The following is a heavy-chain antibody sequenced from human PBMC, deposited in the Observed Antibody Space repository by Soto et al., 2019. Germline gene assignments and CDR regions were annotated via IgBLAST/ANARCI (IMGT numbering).Heavy chain of an antibody. CDR3: ARGYGTTDY. CDR2: IWYDGSNK. CDR1: GFTFSSYG. Sequence: QVQLVESGGGVVQPGRSLRLSCAASGFTFSSYGMHWVRQAPGKGLEWVAVIWYDGSNKYYADSVKGRFTIPRDNSKNTLYLQMNSLRAEDTAVYYCARGYGTTDYWGQGTLVTVSS. V-gene: IGHV3-33*01. D-gene: IGHD1-1*01. J-gene: IGHJ4*02.